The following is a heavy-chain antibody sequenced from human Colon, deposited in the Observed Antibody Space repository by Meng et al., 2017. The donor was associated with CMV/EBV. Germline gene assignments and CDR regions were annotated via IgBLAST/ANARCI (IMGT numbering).Heavy chain of an antibody. V-gene: IGHV3-23*01. CDR3: AKIRKGGFCTGGSCFEI. Sequence: SGFAFSDYAMTWVRQAPGKGREWVSFISDSGYTNYGDPVKGRFTISRDDSKKTVFLQMNSLRGDDTGIYYCAKIRKGGFCTGGSCFEIWGQGTLVTVSS. CDR2: ISDSGYT. D-gene: IGHD2-15*01. J-gene: IGHJ4*02. CDR1: GFAFSDYA.